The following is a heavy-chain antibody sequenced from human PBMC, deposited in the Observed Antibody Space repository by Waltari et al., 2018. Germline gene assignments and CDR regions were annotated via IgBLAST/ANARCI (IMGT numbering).Heavy chain of an antibody. D-gene: IGHD4-17*01. Sequence: EGQVVESGGGLVQPGRSLRLSCTVSGLMFVQYAMHWIRQVPGKGLEWVEGVDLDNGRIDYADSVKGRFTSSRDNDKKSLYLQMNSLRPEDTALYFCAKDLSPGGADVWGQGTTVTVS. J-gene: IGHJ6*02. CDR1: GLMFVQYA. CDR2: VDLDNGRI. CDR3: AKDLSPGGADV. V-gene: IGHV3-9*01.